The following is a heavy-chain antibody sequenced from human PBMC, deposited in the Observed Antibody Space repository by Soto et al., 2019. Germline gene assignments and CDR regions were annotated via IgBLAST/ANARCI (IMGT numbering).Heavy chain of an antibody. Sequence: GGTLRLSCAASGFTFSSYGMHWVRQAPGKGLEWVAVIWYDGSNKYYADSVKGRFTISRDNSKTTLYLQMKSLRAEYTDVYCCARWFKVTCFWTGRTGPKRDYFYYRGRRTLVTVSS. V-gene: IGHV3-33*01. CDR2: IWYDGSNK. CDR3: ARWFKVTCFWTGRTGPKRDYFYY. J-gene: IGHJ4*02. D-gene: IGHD3-3*01. CDR1: GFTFSSYG.